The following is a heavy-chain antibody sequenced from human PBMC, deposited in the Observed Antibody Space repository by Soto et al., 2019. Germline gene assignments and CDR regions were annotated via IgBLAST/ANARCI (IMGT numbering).Heavy chain of an antibody. D-gene: IGHD2-15*01. V-gene: IGHV3-9*01. CDR3: AKGGGGCSGGSCRELDAFDI. CDR1: GFTFDDYA. CDR2: ISWNSGSI. J-gene: IGHJ3*02. Sequence: EVQLVESGGGLVQPGRSLRLSCAASGFTFDDYAMHWVRQAPGKGLEWVSGISWNSGSIGYADSVKGRFTISRDNAKNSLYLQMNSLRAEDTALYYCAKGGGGCSGGSCRELDAFDIWGQGTMVTVSS.